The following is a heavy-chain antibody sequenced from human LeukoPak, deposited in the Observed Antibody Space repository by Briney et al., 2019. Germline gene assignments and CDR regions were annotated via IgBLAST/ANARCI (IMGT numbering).Heavy chain of an antibody. CDR1: GFTFSSYS. CDR3: ARVPHFYYDSSGPGY. D-gene: IGHD3-22*01. CDR2: VSSSSSTI. J-gene: IGHJ4*02. Sequence: GGSLRLSCAASGFTFSSYSMNWVRQAPGKGLEWVSYVSSSSSTIYYADSVKGRFTISGDNAKNSLYLQMNSLRDEDTAVYYCARVPHFYYDSSGPGYWGQGTLVTVSS. V-gene: IGHV3-48*02.